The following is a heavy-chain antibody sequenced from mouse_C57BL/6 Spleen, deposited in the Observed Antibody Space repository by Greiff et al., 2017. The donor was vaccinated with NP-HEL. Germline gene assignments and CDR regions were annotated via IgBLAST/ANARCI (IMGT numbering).Heavy chain of an antibody. V-gene: IGHV1-4*01. CDR2: INPSSGYT. D-gene: IGHD2-4*01. J-gene: IGHJ3*01. Sequence: QVQLQQSGAELARPGASVKMSCKASGYTFTSYTMHWVKQRPGQGLEWIGYINPSSGYTKYNQKFKDKATLTADKSSSTAYMQLSSLTSEDSAVYYCARFGKIYYDYDREGFAYWGQGTLVTVSA. CDR1: GYTFTSYT. CDR3: ARFGKIYYDYDREGFAY.